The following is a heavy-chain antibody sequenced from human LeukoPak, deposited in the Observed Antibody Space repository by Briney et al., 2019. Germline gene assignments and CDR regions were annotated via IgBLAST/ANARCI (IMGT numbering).Heavy chain of an antibody. CDR2: FGPEDGET. J-gene: IGHJ4*02. CDR3: ATSYYYDKYHFDY. CDR1: GYTLTELS. V-gene: IGHV1-24*01. Sequence: ASVKVSCKVSGYTLTELSMHWVRQAPGKGLEWMGGFGPEDGETIYAQKFQGRVTMTEDTSTDTAYMELSSLRSEDTAVYYCATSYYYDKYHFDYWGQGTLVTVSS. D-gene: IGHD3-22*01.